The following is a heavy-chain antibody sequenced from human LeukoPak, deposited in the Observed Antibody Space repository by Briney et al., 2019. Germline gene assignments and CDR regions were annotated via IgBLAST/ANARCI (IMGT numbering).Heavy chain of an antibody. CDR3: AREWGRYGPDAFDI. Sequence: GGSLRLSCAASGFTFSSYAMHWVRQAPGKGLEYVSAISSNGGSTYYANSVEGRFTISRDNSKNTLYLQMGSLRAEDMAVYYCAREWGRYGPDAFDIWGQGTMVTVSS. J-gene: IGHJ3*02. V-gene: IGHV3-64*01. D-gene: IGHD5-18*01. CDR1: GFTFSSYA. CDR2: ISSNGGST.